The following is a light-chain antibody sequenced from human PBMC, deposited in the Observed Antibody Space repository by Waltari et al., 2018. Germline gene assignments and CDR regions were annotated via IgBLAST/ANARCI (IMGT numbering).Light chain of an antibody. V-gene: IGKV4-1*01. CDR1: QSIFYSSTNKNY. CDR3: QQFYSTPLT. J-gene: IGKJ4*01. Sequence: DIVMTHSPDSLAVSLGERATINCKSSQSIFYSSTNKNYLAWYQQKPGQPPKLLIYWASTRESGVPDRFSGTGSGTDFTLTISSLQAGDVAVYYCQQFYSTPLTFGGGTKVEIK. CDR2: WAS.